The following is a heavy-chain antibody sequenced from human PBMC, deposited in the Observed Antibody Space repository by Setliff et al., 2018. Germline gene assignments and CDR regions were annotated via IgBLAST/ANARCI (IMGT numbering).Heavy chain of an antibody. D-gene: IGHD3-3*01. CDR1: GGSISSYY. V-gene: IGHV4-59*01. Sequence: SETLSLTCTVSGGSISSYYWSWIRQPPGKGLEWIGSIYYSGSTYYNPSLKSRVTISVDTSKNQFSLKLSSVTAADTAVYYCARAAPYYNFWSGYYTPTNWFDPWGQGTLVTVSS. CDR2: IYYSGST. CDR3: ARAAPYYNFWSGYYTPTNWFDP. J-gene: IGHJ5*02.